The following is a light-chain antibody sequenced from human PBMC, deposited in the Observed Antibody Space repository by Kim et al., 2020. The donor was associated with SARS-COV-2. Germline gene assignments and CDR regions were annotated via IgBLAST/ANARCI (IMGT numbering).Light chain of an antibody. CDR3: QQYGMSPRIT. CDR1: ENIDNNY. CDR2: GAS. Sequence: EIVLTQSPGTLSLSPGERATLSCRASENIDNNYLAWYQQKPGQAPRLLIYGASSRAAGIPGRFSGSGSGTDFTLTISRLEPEDFAVFYCQQYGMSPRITFGQGTRLEIK. J-gene: IGKJ5*01. V-gene: IGKV3-20*01.